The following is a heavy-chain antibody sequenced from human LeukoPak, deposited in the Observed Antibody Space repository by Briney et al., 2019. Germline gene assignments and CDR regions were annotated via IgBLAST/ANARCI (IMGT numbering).Heavy chain of an antibody. J-gene: IGHJ4*02. CDR2: IYYSGST. Sequence: SETLSLTCTVSGGSISSHYWSWIRQPPGKGPEWIGYIYYSGSTNYNPSLKSRVTISVDTSKNQFSLKLSSVTAADTAVYYCARARYIWSHWGQGTLVTVSS. D-gene: IGHD1-26*01. V-gene: IGHV4-59*11. CDR3: ARARYIWSH. CDR1: GGSISSHY.